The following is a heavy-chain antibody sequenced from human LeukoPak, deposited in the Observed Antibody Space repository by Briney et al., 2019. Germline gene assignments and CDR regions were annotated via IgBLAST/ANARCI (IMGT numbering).Heavy chain of an antibody. D-gene: IGHD6-19*01. CDR1: GGSINSYY. Sequence: SETLSLTCTVSGGSINSYYWSWIRQPPGKGLEWIGYIYYSGSTKYNPSLKSRVTMSVDTSKNQFSLKLSSVTAADTAVYYCARDLADSSGWDNLDYWGQGTLVTVSS. V-gene: IGHV4-59*01. CDR3: ARDLADSSGWDNLDY. CDR2: IYYSGST. J-gene: IGHJ4*02.